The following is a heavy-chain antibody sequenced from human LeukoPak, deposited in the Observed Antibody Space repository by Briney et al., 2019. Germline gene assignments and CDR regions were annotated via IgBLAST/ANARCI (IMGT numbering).Heavy chain of an antibody. CDR3: ARSKRANWNDHPEAFDI. D-gene: IGHD1-1*01. CDR1: GYTFTSYY. Sequence: ASVKVSCKASGYTFTSYYMHWVRQAPGQGLEWMGIINPSGGSTSYAQKFQGRVTMTRDMSTSTVYMELSSLRSEDTAVYYCARSKRANWNDHPEAFDIWGQGTMVTVSS. V-gene: IGHV1-46*01. CDR2: INPSGGST. J-gene: IGHJ3*02.